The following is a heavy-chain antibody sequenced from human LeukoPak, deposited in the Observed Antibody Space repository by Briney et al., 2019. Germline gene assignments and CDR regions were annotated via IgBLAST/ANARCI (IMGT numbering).Heavy chain of an antibody. V-gene: IGHV3-7*01. CDR3: ARDFWSSSTWGDYFDY. J-gene: IGHJ4*02. CDR2: IKQDGSEK. Sequence: GGSLRLSCAASGFTFSSYWMSWVRQAPGKGLEWVANIKQDGSEKYYVDSVKGRFTISRDNAKNSLYLQMNSLRAEDTAVYYCARDFWSSSTWGDYFDYWGQGTLVTVSS. CDR1: GFTFSSYW. D-gene: IGHD6-13*01.